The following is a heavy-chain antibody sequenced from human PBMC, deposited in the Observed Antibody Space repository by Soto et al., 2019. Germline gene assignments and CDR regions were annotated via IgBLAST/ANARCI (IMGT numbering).Heavy chain of an antibody. Sequence: GGSLRLSCAASGFTFSGYAMSWVRQASGKGLEWVSALSGSGGNTYYADSVKGRFTISRDNSKNTLYLQMNSLRAEDTAVYYCAKDLLGFGDLSNYYYYYMDVWGKGTTVTVSS. V-gene: IGHV3-23*01. CDR2: LSGSGGNT. CDR1: GFTFSGYA. CDR3: AKDLLGFGDLSNYYYYYMDV. J-gene: IGHJ6*03. D-gene: IGHD3-10*01.